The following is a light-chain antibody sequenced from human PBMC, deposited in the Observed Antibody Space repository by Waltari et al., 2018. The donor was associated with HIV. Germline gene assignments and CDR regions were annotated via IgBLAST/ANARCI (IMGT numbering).Light chain of an antibody. CDR1: QAISNT. J-gene: IGKJ1*01. CDR3: QQKNSYPWT. Sequence: DIQMTQSTSYLSASLGDIVTITCRTSQAISNTLNWYKQKVCRAPHLLIYAAANLQTGVPSRFTGSASGTDFTLTISSHQPDDFATYGCQQKNSYPWTFGQVTRVEIK. V-gene: IGKV1-39*01. CDR2: AAA.